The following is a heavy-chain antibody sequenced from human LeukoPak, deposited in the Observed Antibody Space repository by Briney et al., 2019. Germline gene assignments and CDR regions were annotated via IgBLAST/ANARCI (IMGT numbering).Heavy chain of an antibody. CDR3: ARDPRGKVGATVGL. CDR1: GFTFGSYS. Sequence: GGSLRLSCAASGFTFGSYSMNWVRQAPGKGLEWVSSISSSSSYIYYADSVKGRSTISRDNAKNSLYLQMNSLRAEDTAVYYCARDPRGKVGATVGLWGQGTLVTVSS. V-gene: IGHV3-21*01. J-gene: IGHJ4*02. D-gene: IGHD1-26*01. CDR2: ISSSSSYI.